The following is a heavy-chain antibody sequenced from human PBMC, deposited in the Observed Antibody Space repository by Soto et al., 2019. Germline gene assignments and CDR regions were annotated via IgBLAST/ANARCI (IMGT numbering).Heavy chain of an antibody. D-gene: IGHD4-17*01. CDR3: ARSHGESDYYYGMDV. V-gene: IGHV1-18*01. Sequence: ASVKVSCKASGYTFTSYGISWVRQAPGQGLEWMGWISAYNGNTNYAQELQGRVTMTTDTSTSTAYMELRSLRSDDTAVYYCARSHGESDYYYGMDVWGQGTTVTVSS. J-gene: IGHJ6*02. CDR2: ISAYNGNT. CDR1: GYTFTSYG.